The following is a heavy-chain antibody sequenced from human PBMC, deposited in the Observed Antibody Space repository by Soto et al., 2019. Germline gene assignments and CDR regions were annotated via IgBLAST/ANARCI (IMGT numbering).Heavy chain of an antibody. CDR1: GGSISSGDYY. CDR2: IYYSGSN. CDR3: ARASPVVTDV. D-gene: IGHD5-18*01. J-gene: IGHJ6*02. V-gene: IGHV4-30-4*01. Sequence: QVQLQESGPGLVKPSQTLSLTCTVSGGSISSGDYYWSWIRQPPGKGLEWIGYIYYSGSNYYIPSLRGRFTISVDTSKNQFPLKLSSVTAADTAVYYCARASPVVTDVWGQGTTVTVSS.